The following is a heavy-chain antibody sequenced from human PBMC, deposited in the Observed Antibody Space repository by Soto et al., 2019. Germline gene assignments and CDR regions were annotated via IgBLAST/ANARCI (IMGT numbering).Heavy chain of an antibody. CDR2: ISAHNDNT. CDR3: ARGMYGDY. V-gene: IGHV1-18*01. D-gene: IGHD2-8*01. CDR1: GYTFTSYG. Sequence: QVHLVQSGAEVKKPGASVKVSCKCSGYTFTSYGITWVRQAPGQGLEWMGWISAHNDNTDYAQKLQGRVTVTRDTSTSTAYMELRSLRSDDTAVYYCARGMYGDYWGQGALVTVSS. J-gene: IGHJ4*02.